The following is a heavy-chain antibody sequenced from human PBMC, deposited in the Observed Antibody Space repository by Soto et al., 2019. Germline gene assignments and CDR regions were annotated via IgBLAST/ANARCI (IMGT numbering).Heavy chain of an antibody. CDR2: ISSSSSYI. CDR1: GFTFSSYS. CDR3: ARDGAQQLVEYYFDY. Sequence: GGSLRLSCAASGFTFSSYSMNWVRQAPGKGLEWVSSISSSSSYIYYADSVKGRFTISRDNAKNSLYLQMNSLRAEDTAVYYCARDGAQQLVEYYFDYWGQGTLVTVSS. D-gene: IGHD6-13*01. V-gene: IGHV3-21*01. J-gene: IGHJ4*02.